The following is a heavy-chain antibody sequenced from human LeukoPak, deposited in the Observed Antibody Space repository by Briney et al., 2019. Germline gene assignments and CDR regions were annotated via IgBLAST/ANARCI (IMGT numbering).Heavy chain of an antibody. J-gene: IGHJ4*02. CDR2: ISGSGVSGGNT. CDR1: GFTFSSYA. D-gene: IGHD3-22*01. CDR3: AKALSSGYPEDY. Sequence: GGSLRLSCAASGFTFSSYAMSWVRQAPGKGLEWVSNISGSGVSGGNTYYADSVKGRFTISRDNSKNTLYLQMNSLRTEDTAVYYCAKALSSGYPEDYWGQGTLVTVSS. V-gene: IGHV3-23*01.